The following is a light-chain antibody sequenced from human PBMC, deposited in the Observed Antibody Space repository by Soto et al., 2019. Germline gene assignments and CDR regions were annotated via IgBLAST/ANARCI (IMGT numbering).Light chain of an antibody. Sequence: DVVMTQSPDSLAVSLGERATIHCKSSQSVLYSSSNKNYLAWYQQKPGQPPKLLIYWASTRESGVPDRFSGSGSGTDFTLTIVSLQAEDVAVYYCQQYYSIPLTFGGGTKVEIK. J-gene: IGKJ4*01. V-gene: IGKV4-1*01. CDR1: QSVLYSSSNKNY. CDR2: WAS. CDR3: QQYYSIPLT.